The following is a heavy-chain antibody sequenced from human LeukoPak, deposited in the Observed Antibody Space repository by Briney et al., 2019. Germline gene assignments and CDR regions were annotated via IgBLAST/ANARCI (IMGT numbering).Heavy chain of an antibody. V-gene: IGHV3-53*01. CDR3: TRANEYRVVVTPGGY. Sequence: PGGSLRLSCAASGFTVSANHMSWVRQAPGRGLDWVSTIYSGGSIYYADSVKGRFTISRDNSKNTWYLQMNSLRVEDTAVYYCTRANEYRVVVTPGGYWGQGTLVTVSS. D-gene: IGHD3-22*01. CDR2: IYSGGSI. CDR1: GFTVSANH. J-gene: IGHJ4*02.